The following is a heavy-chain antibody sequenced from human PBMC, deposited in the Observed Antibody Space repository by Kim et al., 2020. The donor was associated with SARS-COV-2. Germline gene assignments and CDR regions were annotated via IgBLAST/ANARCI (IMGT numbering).Heavy chain of an antibody. J-gene: IGHJ6*02. D-gene: IGHD3-22*01. CDR3: AKPAGGVAGYHYLYYYYGVDV. V-gene: IGHV3-30-3*02. CDR2: ISYDGTFK. Sequence: GGSLRLSCAASGFIFSNFAMHWVRQAPGQGLEWLAIISYDGTFKYYADSVEGRFTISRDNSENTLFLQMNNLRADDTAVYYCAKPAGGVAGYHYLYYYYGVDVWGPGTTVTVS. CDR1: GFIFSNFA.